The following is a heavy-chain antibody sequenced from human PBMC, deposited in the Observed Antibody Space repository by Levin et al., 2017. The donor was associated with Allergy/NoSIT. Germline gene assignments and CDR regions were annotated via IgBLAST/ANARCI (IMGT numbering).Heavy chain of an antibody. CDR3: ARLLSTTGEFLDA. CDR1: GVSIRSHP. V-gene: IGHV4-59*08. Sequence: SQTLSLTCNVSGVSIRSHPWTWIRQPPGRALEWIGDISYIGRTNYSPSLTSRLAISADPSKNQFSLRLSSVTAADTAVYYCARLLSTTGEFLDAWGQGTLVTVSP. D-gene: IGHD1-14*01. CDR2: ISYIGRT. J-gene: IGHJ5*01.